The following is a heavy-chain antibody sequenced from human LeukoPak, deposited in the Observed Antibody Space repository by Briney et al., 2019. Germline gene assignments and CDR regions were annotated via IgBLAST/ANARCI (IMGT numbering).Heavy chain of an antibody. D-gene: IGHD4-23*01. CDR3: ARDPQTTVVTRSNY. CDR2: ISSSGSTI. CDR1: GFTFSDYY. V-gene: IGHV3-11*04. J-gene: IGHJ4*02. Sequence: GGSLRLSCAASGFTFSDYYMSWIRQAPGKGLEWVSYISSSGSTIYYADSVKGRFTISRDNAKNTLYLQMNSLRAEDTAVYYCARDPQTTVVTRSNYWGQGTLVTVSS.